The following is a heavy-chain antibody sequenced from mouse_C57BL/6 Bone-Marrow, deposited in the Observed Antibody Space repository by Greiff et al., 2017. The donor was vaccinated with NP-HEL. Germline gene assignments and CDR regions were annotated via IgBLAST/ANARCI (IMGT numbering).Heavy chain of an antibody. CDR3: ARAYGNYLDY. V-gene: IGHV3-6*01. CDR1: GYSITSGYF. Sequence: EVKLMESGPGLVKPSQSLSLTCSVSGYSITSGYFWNWIRRFPGNQLEWVGSIRYDGSTTYSPSLKNRSSITRDTSTNQFFLKLNSETAEDTATYYCARAYGNYLDYWGQGTTLTVSS. D-gene: IGHD2-10*02. J-gene: IGHJ2*01. CDR2: IRYDGST.